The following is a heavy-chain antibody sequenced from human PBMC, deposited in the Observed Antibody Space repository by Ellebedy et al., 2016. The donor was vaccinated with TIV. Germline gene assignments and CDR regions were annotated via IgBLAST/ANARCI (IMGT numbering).Heavy chain of an antibody. D-gene: IGHD3-10*01. CDR2: MNPNSGNT. Sequence: ASVKVSXKASGYTFTSYDINWVRQATGQGLEWMGWMNPNSGNTGYAQKFQGRVTMTRNTSISTAYMELSSLRSEDTAVYYCARVRGYPYYMDVWGKGTTVTVSS. CDR3: ARVRGYPYYMDV. V-gene: IGHV1-8*01. J-gene: IGHJ6*03. CDR1: GYTFTSYD.